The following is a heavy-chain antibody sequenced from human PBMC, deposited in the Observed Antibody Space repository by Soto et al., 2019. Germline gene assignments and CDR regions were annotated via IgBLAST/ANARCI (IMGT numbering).Heavy chain of an antibody. V-gene: IGHV3-23*01. CDR2: ISGSGGST. CDR3: AKEGYDFWSGSYPNSDFDY. D-gene: IGHD3-3*01. CDR1: GFTFSSYA. J-gene: IGHJ4*02. Sequence: GGSLRLSCAASGFTFSSYAMSWVRQAPGKGLEWVSAISGSGGSTYYADSVKGRFTISRDNSKNTLYLQMNSLRAEDTAVYYCAKEGYDFWSGSYPNSDFDYWGQGTLVTVSS.